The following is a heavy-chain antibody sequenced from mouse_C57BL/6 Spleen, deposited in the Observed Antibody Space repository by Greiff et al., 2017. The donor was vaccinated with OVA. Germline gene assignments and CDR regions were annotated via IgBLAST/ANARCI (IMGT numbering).Heavy chain of an antibody. Sequence: VQLKQSGPELVKPGASVKIPCKASGYTFTDYNMDWVKQSHGKSLEWIGDINPNNGGTIYNQKFKGKATLTVDKSSSTAYMELRSLTSEDTAVYYCARWGYYGNYGEYFDVWGTGTTVTVSS. J-gene: IGHJ1*03. CDR3: ARWGYYGNYGEYFDV. CDR1: GYTFTDYN. CDR2: INPNNGGT. V-gene: IGHV1-18*01. D-gene: IGHD2-1*01.